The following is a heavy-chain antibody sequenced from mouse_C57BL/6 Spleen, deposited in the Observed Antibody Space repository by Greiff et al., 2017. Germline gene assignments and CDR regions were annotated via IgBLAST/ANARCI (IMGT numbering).Heavy chain of an antibody. V-gene: IGHV14-4*01. CDR3: TTWSQLRLWYFDD. CDR1: GFNIKDDY. D-gene: IGHD3-2*02. J-gene: IGHJ2*01. CDR2: IDPENGDT. Sequence: VQLQQSGAELVRPGASVKLFRPASGFNIKDDYMHWVKQRPEHGLEWSGWIDPENGDTEYASKFQGKGTITADTSANTAHLQLSSLASEDTAVCYCTTWSQLRLWYFDDWGQGTTLTVSS.